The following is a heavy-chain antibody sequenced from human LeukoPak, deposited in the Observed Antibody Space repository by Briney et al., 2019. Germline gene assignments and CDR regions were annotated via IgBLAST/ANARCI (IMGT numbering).Heavy chain of an antibody. CDR1: GYSISSGYY. Sequence: PSETLSLTCAVSGYSISSGYYWGWIRQPPGKGLEWIGSIYHSGSTYYNPSLKSRVTISVDTSKNQFSLKLSSVTAADTAAYYCARGDRPSSSGPTWGVFDYWGQGTLVTVSS. CDR3: ARGDRPSSSGPTWGVFDY. V-gene: IGHV4-38-2*01. CDR2: IYHSGST. J-gene: IGHJ4*02. D-gene: IGHD3-22*01.